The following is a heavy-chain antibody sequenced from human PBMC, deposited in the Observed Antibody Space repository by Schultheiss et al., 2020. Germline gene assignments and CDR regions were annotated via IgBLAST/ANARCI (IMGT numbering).Heavy chain of an antibody. J-gene: IGHJ6*02. CDR1: GFTFSSYS. Sequence: GGSLRLSCAASGFTFSSYSMNWVRQAPGKGLEWVSSISSSSSYIYYADSVKGRFTISRDNAKNSLYLQMNSLRAEDTAVYYCARDRSVPAALSYYYYGMDVWGQGTTVTVYS. CDR2: ISSSSSYI. CDR3: ARDRSVPAALSYYYYGMDV. V-gene: IGHV3-21*01. D-gene: IGHD2-2*01.